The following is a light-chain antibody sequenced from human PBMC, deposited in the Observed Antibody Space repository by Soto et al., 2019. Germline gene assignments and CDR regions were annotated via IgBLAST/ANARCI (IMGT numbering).Light chain of an antibody. Sequence: DTVMTQSPLSLPVTPGEPASISCKSSQSLLHSNGYNYVDWYLQKPGQSPQLLISLASNRASGVPDRFSGSGSGTDFTLNISRVEAEDVGVYYCMQSLQAPPTFGQGTKVEIK. J-gene: IGKJ1*01. CDR1: QSLLHSNGYNY. V-gene: IGKV2-28*01. CDR2: LAS. CDR3: MQSLQAPPT.